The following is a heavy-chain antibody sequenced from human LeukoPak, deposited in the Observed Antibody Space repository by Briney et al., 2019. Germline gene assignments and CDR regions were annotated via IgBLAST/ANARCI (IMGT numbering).Heavy chain of an antibody. V-gene: IGHV5-51*01. CDR2: IYPGDSDT. D-gene: IGHD6-19*01. Sequence: GEPLRISCKVSGYSFTTSWIGWVPQMPGKALEWMGIIYPGDSDTRYSPSFQGHVTISADKSISTAYLQWSSLKASDTAMYYCARLARIAVAGTLIWGAFHIWGRGTMVTVSS. J-gene: IGHJ3*02. CDR1: GYSFTTSW. CDR3: ARLARIAVAGTLIWGAFHI.